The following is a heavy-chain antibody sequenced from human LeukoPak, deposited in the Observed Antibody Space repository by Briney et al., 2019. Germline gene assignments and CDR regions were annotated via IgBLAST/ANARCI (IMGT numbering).Heavy chain of an antibody. J-gene: IGHJ4*02. Sequence: GGSLRLSCAASGFTFSSYSMNWVRQAPGKGLEWVSAISTSGSSIYYADSVKGRFTISRDNAKNSLYLLMNSLRDEYTAVYYCARRAPSHDFDYWGQGTLVTVSS. CDR2: ISTSGSSI. CDR3: ARRAPSHDFDY. CDR1: GFTFSSYS. V-gene: IGHV3-21*06.